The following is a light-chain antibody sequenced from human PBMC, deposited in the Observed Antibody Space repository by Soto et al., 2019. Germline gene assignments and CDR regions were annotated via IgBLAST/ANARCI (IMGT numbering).Light chain of an antibody. V-gene: IGKV1-8*01. CDR2: AAS. CDR1: QGIASY. Sequence: AIRMTQSPSSLSASTGDRVTITCRASQGIASYLAWYQQKPGKAPKLLIYAASTLQSGVPSRFSGSGSGTVFTLTISFLQSEDFATYYCQQYYTYPLTFGGGTKVEIK. J-gene: IGKJ4*01. CDR3: QQYYTYPLT.